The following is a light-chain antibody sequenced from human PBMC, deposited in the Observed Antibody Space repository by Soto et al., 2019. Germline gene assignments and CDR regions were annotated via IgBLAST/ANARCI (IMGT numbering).Light chain of an antibody. J-gene: IGKJ5*01. CDR1: QSTNTW. CDR2: KAS. V-gene: IGKV1-5*03. CDR3: QKYNSYSIP. Sequence: DIQMTQSPSTLSASVGDRVTITCRASQSTNTWLAWYQQKPGKAPKVLIYKASSLESGVPSRFSGSGSGTEFTLTISSLQPDDFATYYRQKYNSYSIPFGQGTRLEIK.